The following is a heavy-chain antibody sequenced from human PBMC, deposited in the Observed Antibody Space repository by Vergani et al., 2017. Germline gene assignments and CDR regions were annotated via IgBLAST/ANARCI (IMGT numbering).Heavy chain of an antibody. CDR1: GGSFNTYY. Sequence: QVQLEESGPGLVKPSETLSLTCTVSGGSFNTYYWSWIRQSPGKGLEWIGYIYSTGSTNYNPSLNSRVTMSVDTSKNQFSLKLSSVTAADTAVYYCARVYYDFWSGYYKGGWFDPWGQGTLVTVSS. D-gene: IGHD3-3*01. CDR2: IYSTGST. CDR3: ARVYYDFWSGYYKGGWFDP. V-gene: IGHV4-59*13. J-gene: IGHJ5*02.